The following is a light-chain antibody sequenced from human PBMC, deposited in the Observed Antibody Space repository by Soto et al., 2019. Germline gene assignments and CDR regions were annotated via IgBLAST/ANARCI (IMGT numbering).Light chain of an antibody. V-gene: IGKV3-20*01. CDR3: QQYGSSPRT. J-gene: IGKJ1*01. CDR2: DAS. Sequence: EIVLTQSPGTLSLSPGEGATLSCRASQSVSSSSFAWYQQKPGQSPRLLIYDASSRATGIPDRFSGSGSGTDLTLTISRLEPEDFAVYYCQQYGSSPRTFGQGTKVEIK. CDR1: QSVSSSS.